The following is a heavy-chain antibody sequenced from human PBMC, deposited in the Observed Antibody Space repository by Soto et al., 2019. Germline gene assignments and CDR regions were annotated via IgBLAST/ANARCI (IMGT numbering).Heavy chain of an antibody. D-gene: IGHD1-26*01. Sequence: SETLSLTCTVSGGSISSYYWSWIRQPPGKGLEWIGYIYYSGSTNYNPSLKSRVTISVDTSNNQVSLQLNSVTPDDTAVYYCARLIGNSWLDSWGQGTLVTVSS. CDR1: GGSISSYY. CDR3: ARLIGNSWLDS. J-gene: IGHJ5*01. CDR2: IYYSGST. V-gene: IGHV4-59*08.